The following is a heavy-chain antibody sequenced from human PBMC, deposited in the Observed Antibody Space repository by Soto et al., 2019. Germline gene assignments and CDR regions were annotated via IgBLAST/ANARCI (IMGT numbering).Heavy chain of an antibody. V-gene: IGHV1-2*02. J-gene: IGHJ5*02. Sequence: ASVNVSCKASGYTFTGYYMHWVRQAPGQGLEWMGWINPNSGGTNYAQKFQGRVTMTRDTSISTAYMELSRLRSDDTAVYYCARDPCTNGVCYTGRWFDPWGQGTLVTVSS. CDR2: INPNSGGT. D-gene: IGHD2-8*01. CDR1: GYTFTGYY. CDR3: ARDPCTNGVCYTGRWFDP.